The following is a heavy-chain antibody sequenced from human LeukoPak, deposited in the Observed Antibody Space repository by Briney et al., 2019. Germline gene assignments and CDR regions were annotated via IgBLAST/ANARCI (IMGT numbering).Heavy chain of an antibody. V-gene: IGHV3-33*01. Sequence: GGSLRLSCAASGFTFSSYGMHWVRQAPGKGLEWVAVIWYDGSNKYYADSVKGRFTISRDNSKNTLYLQMNSLRAEDTAVYYCARDKYSSSWYAFGYWGQGTLVTVSS. CDR2: IWYDGSNK. CDR1: GFTFSSYG. CDR3: ARDKYSSSWYAFGY. J-gene: IGHJ4*02. D-gene: IGHD6-13*01.